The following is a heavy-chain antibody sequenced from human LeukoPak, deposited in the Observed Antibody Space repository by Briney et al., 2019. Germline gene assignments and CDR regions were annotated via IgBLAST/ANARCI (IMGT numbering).Heavy chain of an antibody. CDR3: ARQGYYYDSSGYRGDAFDI. V-gene: IGHV4-39*01. J-gene: IGHJ3*02. Sequence: SETLSLTCTVSGGSISSSSYYWGWIRQPPGKGLEWIGSIYYSGSTYYNPSLKSRVTISVDTSKNQFSLKLSSVTAADTAVYYCARQGYYYDSSGYRGDAFDIWGQGTMVTVSS. CDR1: GGSISSSSYY. D-gene: IGHD3-22*01. CDR2: IYYSGST.